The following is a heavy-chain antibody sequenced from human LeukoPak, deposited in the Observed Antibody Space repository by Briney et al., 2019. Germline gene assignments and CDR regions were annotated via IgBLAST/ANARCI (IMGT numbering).Heavy chain of an antibody. V-gene: IGHV3-23*01. CDR2: ISGSGGST. CDR3: AKVSRIVGATLGAFDI. Sequence: GGSLRLSCAASGFTFSDYYMSWIRQTPGKGLEWVSAISGSGGSTYYADSVKGRFTISRDNSKNTLYLQMNSLRAEDTAVYYCAKVSRIVGATLGAFDIWGQGTMVTVSS. J-gene: IGHJ3*02. D-gene: IGHD1-26*01. CDR1: GFTFSDYY.